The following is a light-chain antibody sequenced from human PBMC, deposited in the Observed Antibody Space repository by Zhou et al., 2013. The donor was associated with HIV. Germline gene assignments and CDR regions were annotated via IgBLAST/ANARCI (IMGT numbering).Light chain of an antibody. Sequence: EIVLTQSPGTLSLSPGERATLSCRASQSVSSSYLAWYQQKPGQAPRLLIHAASHRAGGIPDRFSGSGSGTDFTLTFTTLGPEDFAVYYCQQYANSPQTFGQGTKVEIK. J-gene: IGKJ2*01. CDR3: QQYANSPQT. CDR1: QSVSSSY. CDR2: AAS. V-gene: IGKV3-20*01.